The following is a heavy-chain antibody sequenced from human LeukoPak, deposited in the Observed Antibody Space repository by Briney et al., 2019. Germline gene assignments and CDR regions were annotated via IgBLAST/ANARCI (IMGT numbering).Heavy chain of an antibody. CDR1: GFTFSNYA. J-gene: IGHJ4*02. CDR2: ISGRGGTT. Sequence: SGGSLTLSCAASGFTFSNYAMNWVRQAPGKGLEWVSLISGRGGTTYYADSVKGRFTISRDNSKNTLYLQMNSLRVEDTAVYYCAKGNYYYGSGTYPNFDYWGQGTLVTVSS. V-gene: IGHV3-23*01. D-gene: IGHD3-10*01. CDR3: AKGNYYYGSGTYPNFDY.